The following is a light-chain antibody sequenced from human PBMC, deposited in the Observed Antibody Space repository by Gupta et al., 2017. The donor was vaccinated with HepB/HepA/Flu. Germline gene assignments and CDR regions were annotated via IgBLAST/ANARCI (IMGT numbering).Light chain of an antibody. CDR1: SSNIGNNY. V-gene: IGLV1-47*02. CDR3: AAWDDSVSSLL. J-gene: IGLJ2*01. CDR2: GTS. Sequence: QSVLTQTPSASGTPGQRVTISCSGTSSNIGNNYVYWYQLFPRTGPQLLIEGTSQRPSGVPDRFSGSKSGTSASLAISGLRSEDEGDYYCAAWDDSVSSLLLGGGTKLTVL.